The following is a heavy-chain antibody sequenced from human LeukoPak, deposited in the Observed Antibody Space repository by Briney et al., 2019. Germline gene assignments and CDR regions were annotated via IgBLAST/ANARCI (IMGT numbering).Heavy chain of an antibody. D-gene: IGHD3-3*01. J-gene: IGHJ3*01. V-gene: IGHV1-2*02. CDR3: ERDPFWNGDAFDV. CDR2: INPNRGGT. CDR1: VYTLIDYY. Sequence: ASVRVSCMASVYTLIDYYMHWVRQAPGQGLEWMGWINPNRGGTNYAQKFQGRVTMTRDTSISTAYMELSRLGADDAAVYYCERDPFWNGDAFDVWGQGTMVTVSS.